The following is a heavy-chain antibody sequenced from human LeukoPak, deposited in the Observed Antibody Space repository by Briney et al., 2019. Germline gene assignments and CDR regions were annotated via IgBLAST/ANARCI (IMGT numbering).Heavy chain of an antibody. V-gene: IGHV3-21*01. J-gene: IGHJ4*02. Sequence: GGSLRLSCAASGFTFSSYSMNWVRQAPGKGLEWVSSISSSSSYIYYADSVKGRSTISRDNAKNSLYLQMNSLRAEDTAVYYCARESSGSPDYWGQGTLVTVSS. CDR1: GFTFSSYS. CDR2: ISSSSSYI. CDR3: ARESSGSPDY. D-gene: IGHD1-26*01.